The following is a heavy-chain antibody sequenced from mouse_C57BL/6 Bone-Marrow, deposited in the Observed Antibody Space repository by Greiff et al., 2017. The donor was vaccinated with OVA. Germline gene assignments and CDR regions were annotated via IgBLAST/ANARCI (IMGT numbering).Heavy chain of an antibody. CDR3: ARRDRLRYYFDY. CDR2: IYPGDGDT. J-gene: IGHJ2*01. D-gene: IGHD2-4*01. CDR1: GYAFSSYW. Sequence: QVQLKESGAELVKPGASVKISCKASGYAFSSYWMNWVKQRPGKGLEWIGQIYPGDGDTNYNGKFKGKATLTADKSSSTAYMQLSSLTSEDSAVYFCARRDRLRYYFDYWGQGTTLTVSS. V-gene: IGHV1-80*01.